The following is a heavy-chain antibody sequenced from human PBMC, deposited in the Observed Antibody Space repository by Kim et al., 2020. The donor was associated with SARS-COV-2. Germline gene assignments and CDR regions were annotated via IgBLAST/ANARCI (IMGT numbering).Heavy chain of an antibody. J-gene: IGHJ5*02. CDR2: INPNSGGT. V-gene: IGHV1-2*02. D-gene: IGHD3-9*01. CDR3: ARVGSQYYDILTGYYLNNWFDP. CDR1: GYTFTGYY. Sequence: ASVKVSCKASGYTFTGYYMHWVRQAPGQGLEWMGWINPNSGGTNYAQKFQGRVTMTRDTSISTAYMELSRLRSDDTAVYYCARVGSQYYDILTGYYLNNWFDPWGQGTLVTVSS.